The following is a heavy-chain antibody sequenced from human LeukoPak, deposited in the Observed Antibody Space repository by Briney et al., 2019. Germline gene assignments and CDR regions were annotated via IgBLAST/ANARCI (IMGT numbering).Heavy chain of an antibody. V-gene: IGHV1-18*01. CDR2: ISAYNGNT. J-gene: IGHJ5*02. CDR3: ARAFEYSSSSWFDP. CDR1: GYTFTNYG. D-gene: IGHD6-6*01. Sequence: ASVKVSCKASGYTFTNYGITWVRQAPGQGLEWMGWISAYNGNTNYAQKLQGRVTMTTDTSTSTAYMELSRLRSDDTAVYYCARAFEYSSSSWFDPWGQGTLVTVSS.